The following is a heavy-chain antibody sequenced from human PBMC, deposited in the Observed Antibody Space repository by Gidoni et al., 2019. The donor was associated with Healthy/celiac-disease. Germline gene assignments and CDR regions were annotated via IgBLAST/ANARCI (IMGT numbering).Heavy chain of an antibody. CDR2: ISGSGGST. CDR1: GFTFSSYA. CDR3: AKDRETTVVTPEYFQH. D-gene: IGHD4-17*01. J-gene: IGHJ1*01. Sequence: EVQLLESGGGLVQPGGSLRLSCAASGFTFSSYAMSWVRQAPGKGLEWVSAISGSGGSTYYADSVKGRFTISRDNSKNTLYLQMNSLRAEDTAVYYCAKDRETTVVTPEYFQHWGQGTLVTVSS. V-gene: IGHV3-23*01.